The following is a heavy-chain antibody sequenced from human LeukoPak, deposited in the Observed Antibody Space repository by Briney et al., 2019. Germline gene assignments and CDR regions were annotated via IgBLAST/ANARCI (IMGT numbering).Heavy chain of an antibody. V-gene: IGHV3-23*01. CDR2: ISGSGGST. CDR1: GFTFSSYA. Sequence: PGGSLRLSCAASGFTFSSYAMSWVRQAPGKALEWVSAISGSGGSTYYADSVKGRFTISRDNSKNTLYLQMNSLRAEDTAVYYCAKDPSGGYSRDYYFDYWGQGTLVTVSS. D-gene: IGHD3-10*01. J-gene: IGHJ4*02. CDR3: AKDPSGGYSRDYYFDY.